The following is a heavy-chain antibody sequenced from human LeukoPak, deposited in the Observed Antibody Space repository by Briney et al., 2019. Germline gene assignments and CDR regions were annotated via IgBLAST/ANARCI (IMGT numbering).Heavy chain of an antibody. J-gene: IGHJ4*02. CDR2: VSYDGSNK. CDR3: ARGLLWFGESLTYFDH. D-gene: IGHD3-10*01. V-gene: IGHV3-30*04. Sequence: GGSLRLSCAASGFTFSSYAMHWVRQAPGKGLEWVAVVSYDGSNKYYADSVKGRFTISRDNSKNTLYLQMNSLRAEDTAVYYCARGLLWFGESLTYFDHWDQGTLVTVSS. CDR1: GFTFSSYA.